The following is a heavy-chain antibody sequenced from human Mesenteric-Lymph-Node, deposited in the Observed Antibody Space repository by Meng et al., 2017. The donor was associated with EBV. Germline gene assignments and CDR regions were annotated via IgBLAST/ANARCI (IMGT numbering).Heavy chain of an antibody. CDR1: DWFFGNSC. CDR2: VNHSGTT. J-gene: IGHJ5*02. V-gene: IGHV4-34*01. Sequence: QQGAGLLMPSAAILSPSGVVSDWFFGNSCWTWVRQPPGKGLEWIGEVNHSGTTNYNPSLESRVTISVDKSENKFSLKLSSVTAADTAVYYCASASDGYNFDIDRWGQGTLVTVSS. D-gene: IGHD3-9*01. CDR3: ASASDGYNFDIDR.